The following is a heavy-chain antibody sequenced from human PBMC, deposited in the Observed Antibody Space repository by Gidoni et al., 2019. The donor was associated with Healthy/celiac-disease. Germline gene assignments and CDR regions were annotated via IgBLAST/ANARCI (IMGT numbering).Heavy chain of an antibody. V-gene: IGHV3-21*01. Sequence: EVQLVESGGGLVKPGGSLRLSCAASGFTFRSYSMNWFRQAPGKGLEWVSSISSSSSYIYYADSVKGRFTISRDNAKNSLYLQMNSLRAEDTAVYYCARDRLRYSSSWTGYFDLWGRGTLVTVSS. D-gene: IGHD6-13*01. CDR2: ISSSSSYI. CDR3: ARDRLRYSSSWTGYFDL. J-gene: IGHJ2*01. CDR1: GFTFRSYS.